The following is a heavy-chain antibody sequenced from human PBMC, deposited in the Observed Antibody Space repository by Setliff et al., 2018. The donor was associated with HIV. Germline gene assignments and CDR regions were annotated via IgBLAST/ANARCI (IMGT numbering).Heavy chain of an antibody. CDR1: GGPLSSGYDY. J-gene: IGHJ6*03. Sequence: SETLSLTCTVSGGPLSSGYDYWTWIRQPAGKGLEWIGHIYSAGSTNYNPTLTSRVTMSVDMSKNQFSLKLRSVTAADMAVYYCVREYSGVYPDFSFYIDVWGKGTTVTVSS. D-gene: IGHD5-12*01. V-gene: IGHV4-61*09. CDR3: VREYSGVYPDFSFYIDV. CDR2: IYSAGST.